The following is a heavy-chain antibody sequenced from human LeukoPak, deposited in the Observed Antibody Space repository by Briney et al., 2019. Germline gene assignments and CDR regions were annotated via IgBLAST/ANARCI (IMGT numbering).Heavy chain of an antibody. D-gene: IGHD1-14*01. V-gene: IGHV4-34*01. CDR3: AYNRDFALDN. J-gene: IGHJ4*02. Sequence: SETLSLTCAVYGGSFSGYYWSWIRQPPGKGLEWIGEINHSGSTNYNPSLKSRVTISVDTSKNQFSLKLSSVTAADTAVYYCAYNRDFALDNWGQGTLVTVSS. CDR2: INHSGST. CDR1: GGSFSGYY.